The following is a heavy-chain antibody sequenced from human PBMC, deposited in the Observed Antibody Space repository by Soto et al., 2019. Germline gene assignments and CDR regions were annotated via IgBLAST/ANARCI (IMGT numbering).Heavy chain of an antibody. Sequence: SETLSLTCSVSGGSISNSYWSWIRQPPGKGLEWIGYIYDSGSTNYNPSLKSRVTISVDTSKNQFYLTLSSVTAADTAVYYCAKIPKGYCRFASCYSWFDPWGQGTLVTVSS. CDR1: GGSISNSY. V-gene: IGHV4-59*01. CDR3: AKIPKGYCRFASCYSWFDP. CDR2: IYDSGST. J-gene: IGHJ5*02. D-gene: IGHD2-2*01.